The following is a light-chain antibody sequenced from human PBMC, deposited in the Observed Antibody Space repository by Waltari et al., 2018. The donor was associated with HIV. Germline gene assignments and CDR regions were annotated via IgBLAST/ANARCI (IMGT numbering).Light chain of an antibody. V-gene: IGKV3-20*01. CDR2: GAS. CDR3: HQYGGTPRT. Sequence: VLTQSPGILPLSPGPRATLSCRASQTAANNFLAWYQKKLGQAPRLLSFGASTRAADVSDRFTGSGSGTNFTLTITRLEPADFAVYFCHQYGGTPRTFGQGTKV. J-gene: IGKJ1*01. CDR1: QTAANNF.